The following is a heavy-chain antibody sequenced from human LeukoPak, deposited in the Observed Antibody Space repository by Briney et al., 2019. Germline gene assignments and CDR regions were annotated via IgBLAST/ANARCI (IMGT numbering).Heavy chain of an antibody. D-gene: IGHD3-10*01. CDR2: IYWDDDK. CDR3: ARRGGNAPLGAFDI. V-gene: IGHV2-5*02. Sequence: SGPTLVKPPQTLTLTCTFSGFSLRTRGGGVGWIRQPPGKALEWLSLIYWDDDKRYSPALKSRLTITKDTSKNQVVLTMTNMDPVDTATYYCARRGGNAPLGAFDIWGQGTMVTVSS. CDR1: GFSLRTRGGG. J-gene: IGHJ3*02.